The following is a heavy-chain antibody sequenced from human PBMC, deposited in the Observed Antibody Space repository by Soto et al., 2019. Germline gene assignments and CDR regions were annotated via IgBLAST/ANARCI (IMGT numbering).Heavy chain of an antibody. J-gene: IGHJ4*02. D-gene: IGHD1-26*01. CDR3: ARGLTVGATTSASDY. Sequence: SETLSLTCAVYGGSFSGYYWSWIRQPPGKGLEWIGEINHSGSTNYNPSLKSRVTISVDTSKNQFSLKLSSVTAADTAVYYCARGLTVGATTSASDYWGQGTLVTVSS. CDR2: INHSGST. V-gene: IGHV4-34*01. CDR1: GGSFSGYY.